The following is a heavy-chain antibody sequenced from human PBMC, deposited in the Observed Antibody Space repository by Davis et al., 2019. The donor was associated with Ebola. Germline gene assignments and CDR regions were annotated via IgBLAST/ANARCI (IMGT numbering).Heavy chain of an antibody. Sequence: PGGSLRLSCAASGFTFSNAWMSWVRQAPGKGLEWVGRIKSKTDGGTTGYAAPVKGRFTISRDDSKNTLYLQMNSLKTEDTAVYYCTHERVTMIVVVITFDGMDVWGQGTTVTVSS. J-gene: IGHJ6*02. D-gene: IGHD3-22*01. CDR1: GFTFSNAW. CDR3: THERVTMIVVVITFDGMDV. V-gene: IGHV3-15*01. CDR2: IKSKTDGGTT.